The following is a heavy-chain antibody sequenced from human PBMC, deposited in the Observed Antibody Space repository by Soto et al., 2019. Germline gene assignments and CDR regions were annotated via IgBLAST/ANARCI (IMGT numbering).Heavy chain of an antibody. J-gene: IGHJ5*02. CDR3: ARGRWSGEENWFDP. CDR1: GGSISSGGYY. CDR2: IYYSGST. V-gene: IGHV4-31*03. Sequence: SETLSLTCTVSGGSISSGGYYWSWIRQHPGKGLEWIGYIYYSGSTYYNPSLKSRVTISVDTSKNQFSLKLSSVTAADTAVYYCARGRWSGEENWFDPWGQGTLVTVSS. D-gene: IGHD3-10*01.